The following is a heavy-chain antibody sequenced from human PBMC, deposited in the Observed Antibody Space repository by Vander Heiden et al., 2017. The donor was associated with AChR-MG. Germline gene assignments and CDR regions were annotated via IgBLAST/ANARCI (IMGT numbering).Heavy chain of an antibody. CDR3: ARDPELAGPAHLPLYGMDV. D-gene: IGHD3-10*01. CDR1: GYTFSGYY. J-gene: IGHJ6*02. V-gene: IGHV1-46*03. Sequence: QVQLVQSGAEVKKPGASVKVSCKTSGYTFSGYYIHWVRQAPGQGLEWVGMINPSGGTTNYAQKFQGRCAMTRDTPTSTVYMELSSLRSEDTAVYYCARDPELAGPAHLPLYGMDVWGQGTTLTVS. CDR2: INPSGGTT.